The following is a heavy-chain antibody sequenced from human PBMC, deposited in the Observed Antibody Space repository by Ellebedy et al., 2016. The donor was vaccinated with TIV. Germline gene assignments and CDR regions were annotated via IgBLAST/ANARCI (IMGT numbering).Heavy chain of an antibody. CDR1: GFTFSNAW. D-gene: IGHD5-18*01. V-gene: IGHV3-15*01. CDR2: IKSKTDGGAS. J-gene: IGHJ4*02. Sequence: GGSLRLSCAASGFTFSNAWMNWVRQAPGKGLEWVGRIKSKTDGGASDSAAPVKGRLTISRDDSKNTLYLQMNSRKTEDTAVYFCTTVYRYNYDSVWGQGTLVTVSS. CDR3: TTVYRYNYDSV.